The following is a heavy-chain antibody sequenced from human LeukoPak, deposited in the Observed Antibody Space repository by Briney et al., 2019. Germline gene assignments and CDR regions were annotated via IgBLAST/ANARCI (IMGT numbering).Heavy chain of an antibody. CDR2: IIPIFGTA. D-gene: IGHD2-2*01. CDR3: ARDSYQLLSECDY. Sequence: GASVKVSCKASGGTFSSYAISWVRQAPGQGLEWMGGIIPIFGTANYAQKFQGRVTITTDVSTSTAYMELSSLRSEDTAVYYCARDSYQLLSECDYWGQGTLVTVSS. V-gene: IGHV1-69*05. CDR1: GGTFSSYA. J-gene: IGHJ4*02.